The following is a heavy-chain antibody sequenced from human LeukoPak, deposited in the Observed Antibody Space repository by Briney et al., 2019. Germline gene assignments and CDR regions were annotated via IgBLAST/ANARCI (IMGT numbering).Heavy chain of an antibody. Sequence: PSETLSLTCNVSGASVSSGSYYWGWIRQPPGKGLEWIGGIYYSGSTYYNPSLKSRVTISVDTSKNQFSLKLSSVTAADTAVYYCARRPGMDVWGQGTTVTVSS. CDR2: IYYSGST. CDR1: GASVSSGSYY. CDR3: ARRPGMDV. V-gene: IGHV4-39*01. J-gene: IGHJ6*02.